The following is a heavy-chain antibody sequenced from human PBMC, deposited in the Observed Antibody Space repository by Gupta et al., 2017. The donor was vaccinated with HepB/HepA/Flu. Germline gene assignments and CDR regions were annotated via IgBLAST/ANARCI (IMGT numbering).Heavy chain of an antibody. J-gene: IGHJ4*02. V-gene: IGHV3-23*01. CDR2: ISGSGGST. CDR1: GFTFRSYA. Sequence: EVQLLESGGGLVQPGGSLRLSCAASGFTFRSYAMSWVRQAPGRGLEWVSAISGSGGSTYYADSVKGRFTISRDNSKNTLYLQMNSLRAEDTAVYYCAKALDRWLQFFDYWGQGTLVTVSS. CDR3: AKALDRWLQFFDY. D-gene: IGHD5-24*01.